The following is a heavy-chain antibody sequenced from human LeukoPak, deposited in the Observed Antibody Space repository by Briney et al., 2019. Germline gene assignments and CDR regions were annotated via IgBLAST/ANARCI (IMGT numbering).Heavy chain of an antibody. D-gene: IGHD5-18*01. V-gene: IGHV3-15*01. CDR3: TTGTWIQLWLADY. J-gene: IGHJ4*02. CDR2: IKGKTDGGTT. Sequence: GGSLRLSCAASGFTFSNACMCWVRQAPGKGLEWVGHIKGKTDGGTTDYAAPVQGRFTISRDDSKNTLFLQMNSLKAEDTAVYYCTTGTWIQLWLADYWGQGTLVTVSS. CDR1: GFTFSNAC.